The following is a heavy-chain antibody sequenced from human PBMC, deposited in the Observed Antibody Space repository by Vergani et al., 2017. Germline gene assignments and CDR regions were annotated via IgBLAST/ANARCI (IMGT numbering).Heavy chain of an antibody. D-gene: IGHD6-19*01. CDR3: ARGIAVAGKDWYFDL. J-gene: IGHJ2*01. CDR2: INPSGGST. V-gene: IGHV1-46*01. Sequence: QVQLVQSGAEVKKPGASVKVSCKASGYTFTSYYMHWVRQAPGQGLEWMGIINPSGGSTSYAQKFQGRVTMTRDTSTSTVYMELSSLGSEDTAVYYCARGIAVAGKDWYFDLWGRGTLVTVSS. CDR1: GYTFTSYY.